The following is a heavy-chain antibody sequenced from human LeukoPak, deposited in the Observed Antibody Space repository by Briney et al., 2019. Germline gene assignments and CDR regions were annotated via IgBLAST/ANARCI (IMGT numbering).Heavy chain of an antibody. J-gene: IGHJ4*02. Sequence: GASVKVSCKASGGTFSSYAISWVRQAPGQGLEWMGRIIPILGIANYAQKFQGRVTITADKSTSTAYMELSSLRSEDTAVYYCARCGSGWYGWPSDYWGQGTLVTVSS. CDR2: IIPILGIA. D-gene: IGHD6-19*01. CDR3: ARCGSGWYGWPSDY. V-gene: IGHV1-69*04. CDR1: GGTFSSYA.